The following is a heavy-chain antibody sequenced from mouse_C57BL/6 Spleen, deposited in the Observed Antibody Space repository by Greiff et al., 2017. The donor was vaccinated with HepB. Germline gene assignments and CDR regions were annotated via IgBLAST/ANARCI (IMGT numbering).Heavy chain of an antibody. CDR1: GYTFTSYW. Sequence: QVQLQQPGAELVMPGASVKLSCKASGYTFTSYWMHWVKQRPGQGLEWIGEIDPSDSYTNYNQKFKGKSTLTVDKSSSTAYMQLSSLTSEDSAVYYCARGVLRTGDFDYWGQGTTLTVSS. CDR2: IDPSDSYT. J-gene: IGHJ2*01. D-gene: IGHD1-1*01. V-gene: IGHV1-69*01. CDR3: ARGVLRTGDFDY.